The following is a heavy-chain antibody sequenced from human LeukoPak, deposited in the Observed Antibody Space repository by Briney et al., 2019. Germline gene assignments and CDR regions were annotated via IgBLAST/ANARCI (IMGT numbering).Heavy chain of an antibody. CDR1: GFTFGDYA. CDR2: IRSKAYGGTT. D-gene: IGHD3-9*01. V-gene: IGHV3-49*04. Sequence: PGGSLRLSCTASGFTFGDYAMSWVRQAPGNGLEWVGFIRSKAYGGTTEYAASVKGRFTISRDDSKSIAYLQMNSLKTEDTAVYYCTRDRGDFDWLLGAFDIWGQGTMVTVSS. CDR3: TRDRGDFDWLLGAFDI. J-gene: IGHJ3*02.